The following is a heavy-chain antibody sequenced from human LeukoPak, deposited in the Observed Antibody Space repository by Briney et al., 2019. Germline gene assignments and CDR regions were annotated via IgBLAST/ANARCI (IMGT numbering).Heavy chain of an antibody. D-gene: IGHD2-15*01. CDR2: IYYSGRT. CDR1: GGSISSGGYY. CDR3: AAGVVVAATLLY. V-gene: IGHV4-31*03. J-gene: IGHJ4*02. Sequence: SQTLSLTCTVSGGSISSGGYYWSWLRQHPGKGREWIGYIYYSGRTYYNPSLKGRVTISVDTSKNQFSLKLSSVTAADTAVYYCAAGVVVAATLLYWGQGTLVTVSS.